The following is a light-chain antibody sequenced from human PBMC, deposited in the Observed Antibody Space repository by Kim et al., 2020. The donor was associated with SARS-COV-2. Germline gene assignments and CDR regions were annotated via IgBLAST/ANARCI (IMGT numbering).Light chain of an antibody. Sequence: APGKTARITCGGNNIGSKSVHWYQQKPGQAPVLVIYYESDRPSGIPERFSGSNSGNTATLTISRVEAGDEADYYCQVWDSSSDHLVFGGGTQLTVL. CDR3: QVWDSSSDHLV. V-gene: IGLV3-21*04. J-gene: IGLJ2*01. CDR2: YES. CDR1: NIGSKS.